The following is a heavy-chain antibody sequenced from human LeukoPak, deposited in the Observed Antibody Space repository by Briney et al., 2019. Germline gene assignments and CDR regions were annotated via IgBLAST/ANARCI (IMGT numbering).Heavy chain of an antibody. CDR1: GYTFTSYA. J-gene: IGHJ4*02. D-gene: IGHD3-22*01. Sequence: ASVKVSCKASGYTFTSYAMHWVRQAPGQRLEWMGWINAGNGNTKYSQKFQGRVTITRDTSTSTVYMELSSLRSEDTAVYYCARDYYDSSGYYDYWGQGTLVTVSS. V-gene: IGHV1-3*01. CDR2: INAGNGNT. CDR3: ARDYYDSSGYYDY.